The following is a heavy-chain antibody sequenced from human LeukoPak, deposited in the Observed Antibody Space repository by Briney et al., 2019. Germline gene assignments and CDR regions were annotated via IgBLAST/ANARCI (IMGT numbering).Heavy chain of an antibody. D-gene: IGHD2-21*01. J-gene: IGHJ1*01. CDR1: GGSISSSSYY. Sequence: SETLSLTCTVSGGSISSSSYYWSWIRQPPGKGLEWIGYIYHSGSTYYNPSLKSRVTISVDRSKNQFSLKLSSVTAADTAVYYCAREDISYFQHWGQGTLVTVSS. V-gene: IGHV4-30-2*01. CDR3: AREDISYFQH. CDR2: IYHSGST.